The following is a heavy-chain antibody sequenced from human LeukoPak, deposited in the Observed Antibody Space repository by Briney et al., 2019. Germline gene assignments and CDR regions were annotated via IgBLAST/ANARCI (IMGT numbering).Heavy chain of an antibody. CDR2: IYHSGST. CDR3: ARAYDSSGYFDY. V-gene: IGHV4-30-2*01. Sequence: SETLSLTCTVSGSISSSSYYWGWIRQPPGKGLEWIGYIYHSGSTYYNPSLKSRVTISVDRSKNQFSLKLSSVTAADTAVYYCARAYDSSGYFDYWGQGTLVTVSS. CDR1: GSISSSSYY. J-gene: IGHJ4*02. D-gene: IGHD3-22*01.